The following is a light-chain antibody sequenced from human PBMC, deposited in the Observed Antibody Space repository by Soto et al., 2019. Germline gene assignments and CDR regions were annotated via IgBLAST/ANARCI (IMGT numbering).Light chain of an antibody. Sequence: DIQMTQSPSSVSASVGDRVTITCRASQGISRWLVWYQQKPGKAPKRLIYAASSLQSGVPSRFSGSGSGTDFTLTISSLQPDDFATYYCQQAISFPLTFGQGTRLDIK. V-gene: IGKV1-12*01. CDR2: AAS. CDR3: QQAISFPLT. CDR1: QGISRW. J-gene: IGKJ5*01.